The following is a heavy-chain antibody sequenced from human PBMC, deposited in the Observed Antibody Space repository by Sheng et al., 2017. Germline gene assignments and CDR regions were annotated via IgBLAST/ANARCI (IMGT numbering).Heavy chain of an antibody. V-gene: IGHV3-7*03. Sequence: EVRLVESGGGLVQPGGSLRLSCAATGFTFRSYWMTWVRQAPGKGLQWVANIKQDESEKYYVDSVKGRFTISRDNAKNSLYLQMNSLRADDTAIYYCARAWAQVGTAVPPLDHWGQGTLVTGLL. CDR1: GFTFRSYW. CDR2: IKQDESEK. CDR3: ARAWAQVGTAVPPLDH. D-gene: IGHD6-13*01. J-gene: IGHJ4*02.